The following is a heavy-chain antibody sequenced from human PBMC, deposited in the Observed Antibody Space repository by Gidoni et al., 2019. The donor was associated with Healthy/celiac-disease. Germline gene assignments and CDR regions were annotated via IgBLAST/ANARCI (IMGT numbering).Heavy chain of an antibody. D-gene: IGHD4-4*01. J-gene: IGHJ5*02. CDR3: ARAPLGYSNYLHWFDP. CDR2: INHSGST. V-gene: IGHV4-34*01. Sequence: QVQLQQWGDGLWQRSEPLSLTYAAHGGSFSGSYWSWIRQPPGKGLEWIGEINHSGSTNYNPSLKSRVTISVDTSKNQFSLKLSSVTAADTAVYYCARAPLGYSNYLHWFDPWGQGTLVTVSS. CDR1: GGSFSGSY.